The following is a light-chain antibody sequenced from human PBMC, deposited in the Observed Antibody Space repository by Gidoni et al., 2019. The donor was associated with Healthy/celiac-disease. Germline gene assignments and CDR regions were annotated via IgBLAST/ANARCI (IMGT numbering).Light chain of an antibody. CDR1: QSVSRSY. CDR3: QQYGSSPKVT. J-gene: IGKJ3*01. CDR2: GAA. Sequence: EIVLTQSPGTLSLSPGESATLSCRASQSVSRSYLYWYQQKPGQAPRLLIYGAARRATCIPDRVSGSGSGTDFTLTIIRLEPEDFAVYYCQQYGSSPKVTFGPGTKVDIK. V-gene: IGKV3-20*01.